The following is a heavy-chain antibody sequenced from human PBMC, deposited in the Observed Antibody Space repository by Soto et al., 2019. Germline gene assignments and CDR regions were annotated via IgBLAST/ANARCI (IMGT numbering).Heavy chain of an antibody. CDR3: ASVYLSSSWYDP. CDR1: GYTFTSYA. J-gene: IGHJ5*02. V-gene: IGHV1-3*01. CDR2: INAGNGNT. D-gene: IGHD6-13*01. Sequence: GASVKVSCKASGYTFTSYAMHWVRQAPGQRLEWMGWINAGNGNTKYSQKFQGRVTITRDTSASIAYMELSSLRSEDTAVYYCASVYLSSSWYDPWGQGTLVTVSS.